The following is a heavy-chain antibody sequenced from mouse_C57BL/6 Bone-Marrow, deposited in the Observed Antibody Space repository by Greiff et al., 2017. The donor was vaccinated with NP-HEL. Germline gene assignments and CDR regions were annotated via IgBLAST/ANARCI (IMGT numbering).Heavy chain of an antibody. Sequence: EVKLQESGGGLVKPGGSLKLSCAASGFTFSSYAMSWVRQTPEKRLEWVATISDGGSYTYYPDNVKGRFTISRDNAKNNLYLQMSHLKSEGTAMYYCARDFAYWGQGTLVTVSA. CDR1: GFTFSSYA. CDR3: ARDFAY. CDR2: ISDGGSYT. V-gene: IGHV5-4*01. J-gene: IGHJ3*01.